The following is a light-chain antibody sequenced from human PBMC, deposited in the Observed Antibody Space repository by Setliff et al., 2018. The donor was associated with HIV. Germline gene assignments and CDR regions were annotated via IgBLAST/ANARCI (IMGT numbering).Light chain of an antibody. CDR3: SSCSTSRTLV. Sequence: QSALAQPPAVSGSPGQSVTISCTGTSSDVGNYKCVSWYQQPPGTAPKLMIYEVNNRPSGVPDRFSGSKSGNTASLTISGLQAEDEADYYCSSCSTSRTLVFGGGTKVTVL. V-gene: IGLV2-18*02. CDR2: EVN. CDR1: SSDVGNYKC. J-gene: IGLJ2*01.